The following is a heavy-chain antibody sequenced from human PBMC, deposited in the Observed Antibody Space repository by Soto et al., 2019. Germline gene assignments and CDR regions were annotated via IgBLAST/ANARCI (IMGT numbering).Heavy chain of an antibody. CDR3: ARNYGGNSQFFDL. Sequence: QVQLQESGPGLVKPSETLSLTCSVSGDAISRHYCIWIRQSPGKGLEWLVYFFHTGTALYHPSLKSRVFMSVDTSKNQFSLRLTSVIPAATAVYFCARNYGGNSQFFDLWGRGTLVTVSS. CDR2: FFHTGTA. V-gene: IGHV4-59*11. CDR1: GDAISRHY. D-gene: IGHD4-17*01. J-gene: IGHJ2*01.